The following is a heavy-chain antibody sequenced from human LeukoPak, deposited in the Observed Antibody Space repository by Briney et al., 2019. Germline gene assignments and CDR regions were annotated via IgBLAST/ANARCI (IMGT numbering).Heavy chain of an antibody. CDR2: ISAYNGNT. CDR3: ARKIIVGATRLGYYFDY. D-gene: IGHD1-26*01. J-gene: IGHJ4*02. V-gene: IGHV1-18*01. CDR1: GYTFTSYG. Sequence: ASVKVSCKASGYTFTSYGISRVRQAPGQGLEWMGWISAYNGNTNYAQKLQGRVTMTTDTSTSTAYMELRSLRSDDTAVYYCARKIIVGATRLGYYFDYWGQGTLVTVSS.